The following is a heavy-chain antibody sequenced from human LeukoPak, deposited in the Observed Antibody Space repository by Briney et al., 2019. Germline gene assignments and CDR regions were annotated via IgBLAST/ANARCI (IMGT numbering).Heavy chain of an antibody. Sequence: PGGSLRLSCAASGLTFSSYAMSWVRQAPGKGLEWVSAISGPAGSWDYADSVKGRFTISRDNSKNTLFLQMNSLRADDTAIYYCAKKVGLVSAPLYYFDVWGQGTLVTVSS. V-gene: IGHV3-23*01. CDR1: GLTFSSYA. J-gene: IGHJ4*02. CDR3: AKKVGLVSAPLYYFDV. CDR2: ISGPAGSW. D-gene: IGHD5/OR15-5a*01.